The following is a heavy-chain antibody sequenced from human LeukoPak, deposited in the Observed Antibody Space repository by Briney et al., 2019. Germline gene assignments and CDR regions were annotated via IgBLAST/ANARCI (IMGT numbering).Heavy chain of an antibody. D-gene: IGHD1-7*01. CDR2: ISSSSSYI. Sequence: GGSLRLSCAASGFTFSSYSMNWVRQAPGKGLEWVSSISSSSSYIYYADSVKGRFTISRDNAENSLYLQMNSLRAEDTAVYYCAREGDGELRRTFDYWGQGTLVTVSS. J-gene: IGHJ4*02. CDR1: GFTFSSYS. CDR3: AREGDGELRRTFDY. V-gene: IGHV3-21*01.